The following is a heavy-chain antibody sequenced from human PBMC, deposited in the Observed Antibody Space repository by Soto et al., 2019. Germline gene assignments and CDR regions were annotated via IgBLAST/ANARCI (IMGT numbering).Heavy chain of an antibody. V-gene: IGHV1-69*01. CDR1: GGTFSSYA. D-gene: IGHD2-8*01. CDR2: IIPLFGTA. CDR3: ARALGGYCTNGVCPFYYYYYGMDV. J-gene: IGHJ6*02. Sequence: QVQLVQSGAEVKKPGSSVKVSCKASGGTFSSYAISWVRQAPGQGLEWMGGIIPLFGTANYAQKFQGRVTITADESTSTAYMELSSLRSEDTAVYYCARALGGYCTNGVCPFYYYYYGMDVWGQVTTVTVSS.